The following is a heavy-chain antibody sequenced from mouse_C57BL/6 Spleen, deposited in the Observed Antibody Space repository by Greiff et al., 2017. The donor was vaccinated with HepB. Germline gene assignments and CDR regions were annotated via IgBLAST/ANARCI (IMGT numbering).Heavy chain of an antibody. CDR2: IDPSDSYT. V-gene: IGHV1-69*01. J-gene: IGHJ2*01. Sequence: QVQLQLPGAELVMPGASVKLSCKASGYTFTSYWMHWVKQRPGQGLEWIGEIDPSDSYTNYNQKFKGKSTLTVDKSSSTAYMQLSSLTSEDSAVYYCARSGDYYFDYWGQGTTLTVSS. D-gene: IGHD3-1*01. CDR1: GYTFTSYW. CDR3: ARSGDYYFDY.